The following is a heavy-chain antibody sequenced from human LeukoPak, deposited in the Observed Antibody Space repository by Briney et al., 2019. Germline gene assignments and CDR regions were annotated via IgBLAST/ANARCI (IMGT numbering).Heavy chain of an antibody. CDR1: GGSISSYY. J-gene: IGHJ6*02. CDR2: IYYSGST. CDR3: ARGPRYSSSWYQIDYYYYYGMDV. V-gene: IGHV4-59*01. Sequence: PSETLSLTCTVSGGSISSYYWSWIRQPPGKGLEWLGYIYYSGSTNYNPSLKSRVTISVDTSKNQFSLKLSSVTAADTAVYYCARGPRYSSSWYQIDYYYYYGMDVWGQGTTVTVSS. D-gene: IGHD6-13*01.